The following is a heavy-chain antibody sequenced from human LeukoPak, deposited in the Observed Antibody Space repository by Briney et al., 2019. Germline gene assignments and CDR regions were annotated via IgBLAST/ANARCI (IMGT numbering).Heavy chain of an antibody. Sequence: PGGSLRLSCAASGFTFSSYWMHWVRQAPGKGLVWVSRINNVGSSTTYADSVKGRFTISRDNAKNTLYLQMNSLRAEDTAVYYCARLQAYSSSWYWDYWGQGTLVTVSS. V-gene: IGHV3-74*01. D-gene: IGHD6-13*01. J-gene: IGHJ4*02. CDR1: GFTFSSYW. CDR3: ARLQAYSSSWYWDY. CDR2: INNVGSST.